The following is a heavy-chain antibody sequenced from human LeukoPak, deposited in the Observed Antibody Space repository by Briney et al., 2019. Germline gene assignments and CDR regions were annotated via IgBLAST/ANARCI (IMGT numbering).Heavy chain of an antibody. CDR3: AGDVEDYFDSSGYPY. D-gene: IGHD3-22*01. Sequence: MTSETLSLTSTVSGVSVSSGSYYWSWIRQPPGKGLEWIGYIYYSGSTNYNPSFKSRVTISVHTSKNQFSLKLSSVTAADTAVYFCAGDVEDYFDSSGYPYWGQGTLVTVSS. CDR2: IYYSGST. J-gene: IGHJ4*02. CDR1: GVSVSSGSYY. V-gene: IGHV4-61*01.